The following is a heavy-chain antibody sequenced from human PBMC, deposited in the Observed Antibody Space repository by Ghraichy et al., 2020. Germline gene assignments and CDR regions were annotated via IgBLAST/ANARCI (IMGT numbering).Heavy chain of an antibody. Sequence: ASVKVSCKASGYTFTAYYMHWVRQAPGQGLEWMGILNPGSGSTNYAQQFRGRLTVTRDTSTSTVYMELRSLTSEDTAVYYCARNKIIDGYGFDVWGQGTTVTVSS. CDR1: GYTFTAYY. CDR2: LNPGSGST. CDR3: ARNKIIDGYGFDV. V-gene: IGHV1-46*01. J-gene: IGHJ6*02. D-gene: IGHD1/OR15-1a*01.